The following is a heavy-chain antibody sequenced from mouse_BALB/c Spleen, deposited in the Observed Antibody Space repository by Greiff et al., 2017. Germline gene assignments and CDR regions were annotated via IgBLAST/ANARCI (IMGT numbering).Heavy chain of an antibody. CDR3: ARHEGLLRDAMDY. CDR2: ISSGGSYT. D-gene: IGHD2-3*01. V-gene: IGHV5-6*01. J-gene: IGHJ4*01. Sequence: EVQGVESGGDLVKPGGSLKLSCAASGFTFSSYGMSWVRQTPDKRLEWVATISSGGSYTYYPDSVKGRFTISRDNAKNTLYLQMSSLKSEDTAMYYCARHEGLLRDAMDYWGQGTSVTVSS. CDR1: GFTFSSYG.